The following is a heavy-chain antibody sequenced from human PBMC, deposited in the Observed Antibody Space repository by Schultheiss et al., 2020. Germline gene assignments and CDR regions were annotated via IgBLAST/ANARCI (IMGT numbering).Heavy chain of an antibody. J-gene: IGHJ5*02. D-gene: IGHD3-22*01. V-gene: IGHV4-34*01. CDR1: GGSFSGYY. CDR3: ARKVSGYYYDSSGSLDP. CDR2: INHSGST. Sequence: SETLSLTCAVYGGSFSGYYWSWIRQPPGKGLEWIGEINHSGSTNYNPSLKSRVTISVDTSKNQFSLKLSSVTAADTAVYYCARKVSGYYYDSSGSLDPWGPGHLGTVAS.